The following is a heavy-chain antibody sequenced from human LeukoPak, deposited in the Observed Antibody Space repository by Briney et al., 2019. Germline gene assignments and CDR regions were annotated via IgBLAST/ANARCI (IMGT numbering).Heavy chain of an antibody. CDR2: INAGNGNT. Sequence: ASVKVSCKASGYTFTSYAMHWVRQAPGQRLEWMGWINAGNGNTKYSQKFQGRVTITRDTSASTAYMELSSLRSGDTAVYYCARGIAVAGTAVNYFDYWGQGTLVTVSP. J-gene: IGHJ4*02. V-gene: IGHV1-3*01. CDR3: ARGIAVAGTAVNYFDY. CDR1: GYTFTSYA. D-gene: IGHD6-19*01.